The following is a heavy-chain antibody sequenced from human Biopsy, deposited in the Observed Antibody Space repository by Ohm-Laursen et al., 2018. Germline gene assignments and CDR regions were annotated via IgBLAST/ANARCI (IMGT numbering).Heavy chain of an antibody. CDR2: IYYSWST. CDR3: ARGTNSTGWPYYSLYGMDV. J-gene: IGHJ6*02. Sequence: SDTLSLTCTVSGGSISSDYWSWIRQTPGKGLVWIGYIYYSWSTNYNPSLTSRVTISVDTSKNQFFPRLNFVTAADTAVYYCARGTNSTGWPYYSLYGMDVWGQGTTVTASS. V-gene: IGHV4-59*07. CDR1: GGSISSDY. D-gene: IGHD2/OR15-2a*01.